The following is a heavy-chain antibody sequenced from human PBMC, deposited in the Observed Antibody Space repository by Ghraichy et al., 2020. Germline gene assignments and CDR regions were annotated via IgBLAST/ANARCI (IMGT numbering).Heavy chain of an antibody. CDR3: AKPPSGSSGWYLYFDY. V-gene: IGHV3-23*01. D-gene: IGHD6-19*01. Sequence: GESLNISCAASGFTFSSYAMSWVRQAPGKGLEWVSAISGSGGSTYYADSVKGRFTISRDNSKNTLYLQMNSLRAEDTAVYYCAKPPSGSSGWYLYFDYWGQGTLVTVSS. J-gene: IGHJ4*02. CDR2: ISGSGGST. CDR1: GFTFSSYA.